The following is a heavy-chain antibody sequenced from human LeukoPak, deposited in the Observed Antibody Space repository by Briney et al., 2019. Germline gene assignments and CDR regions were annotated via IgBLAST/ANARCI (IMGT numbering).Heavy chain of an antibody. D-gene: IGHD2-15*01. CDR2: IIPIFGIA. J-gene: IGHJ5*02. V-gene: IGHV1-69*04. CDR1: GGTFSSSA. CDR3: ASDSSGGSSKWFDP. Sequence: SVKVSCKASGGTFSSSAISWVRQAPGQGLEWMGRIIPIFGIANYAQKFQGRVTITADKSTSTAYMELSSLRSEDTAVYYCASDSSGGSSKWFDPWGQGTLVTVSS.